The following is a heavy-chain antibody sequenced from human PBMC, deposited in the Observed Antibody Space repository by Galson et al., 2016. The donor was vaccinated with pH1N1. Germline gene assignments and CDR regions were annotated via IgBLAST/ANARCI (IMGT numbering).Heavy chain of an antibody. V-gene: IGHV3-74*01. CDR2: IGRDGSST. D-gene: IGHD4-17*01. Sequence: SLRLSCAASGFTFSNYWIHWVRQAPGKGLVWVSRIGRDGSSTNYADSVKGRFTISRDKTKNALYLQMNSLRAEDTAVYYCARESRSGDYKFDAFDIWGQGTMVTVSS. J-gene: IGHJ3*02. CDR1: GFTFSNYW. CDR3: ARESRSGDYKFDAFDI.